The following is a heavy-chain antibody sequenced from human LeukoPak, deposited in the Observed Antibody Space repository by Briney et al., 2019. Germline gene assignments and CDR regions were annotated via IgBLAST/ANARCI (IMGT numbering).Heavy chain of an antibody. Sequence: GGSLRLSCAASGFTFSSYSMNWVRQAPGKGLEWVSSISSSSSYIYYADSVKDRFTISRDNAKNSLYLQMNSLRAEDTAVYYCAREGYDILTGYYDAFDIWGQGTMVTVSS. CDR2: ISSSSSYI. D-gene: IGHD3-9*01. V-gene: IGHV3-21*01. CDR1: GFTFSSYS. CDR3: AREGYDILTGYYDAFDI. J-gene: IGHJ3*02.